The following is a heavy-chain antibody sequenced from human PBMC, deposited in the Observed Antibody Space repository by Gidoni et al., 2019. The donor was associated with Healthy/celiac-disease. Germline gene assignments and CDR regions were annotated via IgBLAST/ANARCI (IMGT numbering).Heavy chain of an antibody. Sequence: EVQLVESGGGVVRPGGSLSLSCAASGFTFDDYGISWVRQAPGKGLEWVSGINWNGGSTGYADSVKGRFTISRDNAKNSLYLQMNSLRAEDTALYHCARHKDYYYGMDVWGQGTTVTVSS. CDR2: INWNGGST. CDR3: ARHKDYYYGMDV. J-gene: IGHJ6*02. CDR1: GFTFDDYG. V-gene: IGHV3-20*01.